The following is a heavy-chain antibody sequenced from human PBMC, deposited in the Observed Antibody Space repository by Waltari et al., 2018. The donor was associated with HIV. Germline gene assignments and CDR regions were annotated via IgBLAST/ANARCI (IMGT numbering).Heavy chain of an antibody. CDR2: IKQDGSGK. V-gene: IGHV3-7*01. D-gene: IGHD6-19*01. CDR3: ARDGVAGRGDYYYGMDV. J-gene: IGHJ6*02. CDR1: GFTFSSYW. Sequence: PGGSLRLSCAASGFTFSSYWMSWVRQAPGKGLEWVANIKQDGSGKYYVDSVKGRFTISRDNAKNSLYLQMNSLRAEDTAVYYCARDGVAGRGDYYYGMDVWGQGTTVTVSS.